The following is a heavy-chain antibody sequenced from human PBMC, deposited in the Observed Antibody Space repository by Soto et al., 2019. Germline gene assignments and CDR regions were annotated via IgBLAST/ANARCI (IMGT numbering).Heavy chain of an antibody. Sequence: PGGSLRLSCAASGFTFSSYGMHWVRQAPGKGLEWVAVIWYDGSNKYYADSVKGRFTISRDNSKNTLYLQMNSLRAEDTAVYYCARSGIAVVRSLWGQGTLVTVSS. CDR3: ARSGIAVVRSL. CDR2: IWYDGSNK. D-gene: IGHD6-19*01. J-gene: IGHJ4*02. V-gene: IGHV3-33*01. CDR1: GFTFSSYG.